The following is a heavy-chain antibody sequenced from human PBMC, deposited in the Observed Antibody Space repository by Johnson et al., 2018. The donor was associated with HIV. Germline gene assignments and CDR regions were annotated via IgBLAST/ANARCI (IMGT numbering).Heavy chain of an antibody. CDR1: GFTFNSYA. Sequence: QVHLVESGGGVVQPGRSLRLSCAASGFTFNSYAMHWVRQAPGKGLEWVAVISYDGSNKYYADSVKGRFTISRDNSKNTLYLQMNSLRAEDTAVYYCVRGIAVSNWVDIWGQGTMVTVSS. CDR2: ISYDGSNK. J-gene: IGHJ3*02. V-gene: IGHV3-30*04. D-gene: IGHD6-19*01. CDR3: VRGIAVSNWVDI.